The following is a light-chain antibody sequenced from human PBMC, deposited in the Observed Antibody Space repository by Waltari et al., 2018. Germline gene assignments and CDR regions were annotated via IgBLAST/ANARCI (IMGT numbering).Light chain of an antibody. Sequence: QSALTQPRSVSGSPGQSVTISCTGTSSDVGANNFVSWYQHHPDKAPKLIIYDINKRPSGVPHRFSGSKSGNTASLTISGLQPDDEADYYCCSYAGRGTYVFGSGTKVTVL. V-gene: IGLV2-11*01. J-gene: IGLJ1*01. CDR2: DIN. CDR3: CSYAGRGTYV. CDR1: SSDVGANNF.